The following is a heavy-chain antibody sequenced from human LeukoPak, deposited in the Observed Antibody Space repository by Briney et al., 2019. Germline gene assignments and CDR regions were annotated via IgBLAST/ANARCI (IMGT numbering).Heavy chain of an antibody. J-gene: IGHJ4*02. Sequence: GASVKVSCKASGYTFTSYGISWVRQAPGQGLEWMGWISAYNGNTNYAQKLQGRVTMTTDTSTSTANMELRSLRSDDTAVYYCARDLRYYDSSGYWDYWGQGTLVTVSS. V-gene: IGHV1-18*01. CDR2: ISAYNGNT. CDR1: GYTFTSYG. CDR3: ARDLRYYDSSGYWDY. D-gene: IGHD3-22*01.